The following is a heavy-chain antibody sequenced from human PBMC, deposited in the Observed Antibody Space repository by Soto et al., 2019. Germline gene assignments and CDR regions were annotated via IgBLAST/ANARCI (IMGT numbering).Heavy chain of an antibody. D-gene: IGHD3-10*01. CDR3: ARAGGAMVRGVMRPYNWFDP. CDR1: GGTFSSYA. V-gene: IGHV1-69*01. CDR2: IIPIFGTA. J-gene: IGHJ5*02. Sequence: QVQLVQSGAEVKKPGSSVKVSCKASGGTFSSYAISWVRQAPGQGLEWMGGIIPIFGTANYAQKFQGRVTITADESTSTAYMELSSLRSEDTAVYYCARAGGAMVRGVMRPYNWFDPWGQGTLVTVSS.